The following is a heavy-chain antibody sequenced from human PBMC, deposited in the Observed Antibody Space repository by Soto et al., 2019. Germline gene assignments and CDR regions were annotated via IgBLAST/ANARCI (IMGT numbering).Heavy chain of an antibody. D-gene: IGHD2-15*01. J-gene: IGHJ4*02. CDR3: ASSPDIVVVVRPTNIYFDY. V-gene: IGHV1-24*01. Sequence: ASVKVSCKVSGYTITELSMHWVRQAPGKGLEWMGGFDPEDGETIYAQKFQGRVTMIEDTSTDTAYMELSSLRSEDTAVYYCASSPDIVVVVRPTNIYFDYWGQGTLVTSPQ. CDR2: FDPEDGET. CDR1: GYTITELS.